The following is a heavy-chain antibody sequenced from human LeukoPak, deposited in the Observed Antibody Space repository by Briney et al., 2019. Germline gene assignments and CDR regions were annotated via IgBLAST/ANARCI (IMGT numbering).Heavy chain of an antibody. V-gene: IGHV4-31*03. J-gene: IGHJ6*02. CDR2: IYYSGST. D-gene: IGHD1-26*01. Sequence: SETLSLTCTVSGGSISSGGYYWSWIRQHPGKGLEWIGYIYYSGSTYYNPSLKSRVTISVDTSKNQFSLKLSSVTAADTAVYYCARDQGESTKYYGMDVWGQGTTVTVSS. CDR3: ARDQGESTKYYGMDV. CDR1: GGSISSGGYY.